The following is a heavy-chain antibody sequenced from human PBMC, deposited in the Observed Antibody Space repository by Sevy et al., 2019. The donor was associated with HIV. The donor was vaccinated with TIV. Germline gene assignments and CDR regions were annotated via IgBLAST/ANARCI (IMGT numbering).Heavy chain of an antibody. Sequence: SGPTLVKPTQTLTLTCTFSGFSLTTSGMCVTWIRQPPGKALEWLARIDWDDDKYYSTSLKTRLTISKDTSKNQVVLTRTNMDPVDTATYYCARRGSSGWPADKYFASWGQGTLVTVSS. J-gene: IGHJ4*02. CDR2: IDWDDDK. CDR1: GFSLTTSGMC. D-gene: IGHD6-19*01. CDR3: ARRGSSGWPADKYFAS. V-gene: IGHV2-70*11.